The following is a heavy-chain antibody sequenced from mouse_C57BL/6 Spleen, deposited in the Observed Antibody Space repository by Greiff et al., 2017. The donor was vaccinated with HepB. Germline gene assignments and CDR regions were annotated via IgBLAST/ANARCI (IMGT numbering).Heavy chain of an antibody. CDR2: IDPSDSYT. D-gene: IGHD1-1*01. Sequence: QVQLQQPGAELVKPGASVKLSCKASGYTFTSYWMQWVKQRPGQGLEWIGEIDPSDSYTNYNQKFKGKATLTVDTSSSTAYMQLSSLTSEDSADYYCARGRVGFAYWGQGTLVTVSA. CDR3: ARGRVGFAY. CDR1: GYTFTSYW. V-gene: IGHV1-50*01. J-gene: IGHJ3*01.